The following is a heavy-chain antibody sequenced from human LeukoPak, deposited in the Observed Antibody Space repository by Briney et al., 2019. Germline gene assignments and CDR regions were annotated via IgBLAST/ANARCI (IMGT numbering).Heavy chain of an antibody. CDR1: GGSIRSGGYY. Sequence: SETLSLTCTVSGGSIRSGGYYWNWIRQHPGKGLEWIGYIYYSGSTYYNPSLKSRVTISVDTSKNQFSLKLSSVTAADTAVYYCARFEYSSSSTGFDYWGQGTLVTVSS. D-gene: IGHD6-6*01. CDR3: ARFEYSSSSTGFDY. J-gene: IGHJ4*02. V-gene: IGHV4-31*03. CDR2: IYYSGST.